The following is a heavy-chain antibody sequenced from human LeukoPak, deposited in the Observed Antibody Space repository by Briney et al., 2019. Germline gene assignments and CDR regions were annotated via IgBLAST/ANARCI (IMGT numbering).Heavy chain of an antibody. CDR2: IKEDGSEQ. D-gene: IGHD4-17*01. J-gene: IGHJ4*02. CDR1: GFTFSTYW. CDR3: ARGMTTEY. Sequence: GGSLRLPCAASGFTFSTYWMTWVRQAPGKGREWGANIKEDGSEQYYVDSVKGRFTISRDNAENSLFLQMNSLRAEDTAVYYCARGMTTEYWGQGTLVTVSS. V-gene: IGHV3-7*04.